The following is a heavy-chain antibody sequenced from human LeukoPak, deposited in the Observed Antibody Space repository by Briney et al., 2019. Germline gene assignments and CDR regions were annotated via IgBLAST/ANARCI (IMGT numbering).Heavy chain of an antibody. V-gene: IGHV4-39*07. CDR3: ARVRMEYCSSTSCYTYNWFDP. CDR2: IYYSGST. CDR1: GGSISSSSYY. D-gene: IGHD2-2*02. Sequence: PSETLPLTCTVSGGSISSSSYYWGWIRQPPGKGLEWIGSIYYSGSTYYNPSLKSRVTISVDTSKNQFSLKLSSVTAADTAVYYCARVRMEYCSSTSCYTYNWFDPWGQGTLVTVSS. J-gene: IGHJ5*02.